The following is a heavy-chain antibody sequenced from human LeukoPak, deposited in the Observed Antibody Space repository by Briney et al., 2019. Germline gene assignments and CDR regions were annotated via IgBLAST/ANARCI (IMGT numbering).Heavy chain of an antibody. D-gene: IGHD2/OR15-2a*01. V-gene: IGHV4-59*01. J-gene: IGHJ5*02. CDR2: IYYSGST. CDR1: GGSISSYY. CDR3: TYTTSANWFDP. Sequence: SETLSLACTVSGGSISSYYWSWIRQPPGKGLEYIGYIYYSGSTSYNPSLKSRVTISIDTSKNQFSLKLSSVTAADTAVYYCTYTTSANWFDPWGQGTLVTVSS.